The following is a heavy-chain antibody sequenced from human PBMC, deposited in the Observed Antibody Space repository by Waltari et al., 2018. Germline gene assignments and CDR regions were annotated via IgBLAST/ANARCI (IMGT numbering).Heavy chain of an antibody. CDR3: ARPPPGVVADAYDY. CDR2: IKQDGSEE. V-gene: IGHV3-7*01. D-gene: IGHD2-15*01. J-gene: IGHJ4*02. Sequence: VHLVHSGGGLVEPGGSQRLPCRCLGFYFGSIWMSWVRKARGKGLEWVANIKQDGSEEYYVDSVKGRFTISRDNAKKSLYLQMNSLRVEDTAVYYCARPPPGVVADAYDYWGQGTLVTVSS. CDR1: GFYFGSIW.